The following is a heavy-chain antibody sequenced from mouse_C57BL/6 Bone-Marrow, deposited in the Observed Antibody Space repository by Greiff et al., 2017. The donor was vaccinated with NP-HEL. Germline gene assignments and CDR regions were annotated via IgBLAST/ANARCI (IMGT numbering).Heavy chain of an antibody. D-gene: IGHD2-4*01. Sequence: QVQLQQPGAELVKPGASVKLSCKASGYTFTSYWMHWVKQRPGQGLEWIGMIHPNSGSTNYNEKFKSKATLTVDKSSSPAYMQLSSLTYEDSAVYYCARMITTGFAYWGQGTLVTVSA. CDR3: ARMITTGFAY. CDR1: GYTFTSYW. CDR2: IHPNSGST. V-gene: IGHV1-64*01. J-gene: IGHJ3*01.